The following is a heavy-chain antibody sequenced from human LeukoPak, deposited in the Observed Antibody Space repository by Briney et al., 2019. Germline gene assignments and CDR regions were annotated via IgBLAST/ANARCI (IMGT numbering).Heavy chain of an antibody. D-gene: IGHD3-9*01. CDR2: IIPIFGTA. V-gene: IGHV1-69*06. CDR1: GGTFSSYA. CDR3: ATHHDILTGYQRYFDY. Sequence: GVSVKVSCKASGGTFSSYAISWVRQAPGQGLEWMGGIIPIFGTAYYAQKFQGRVTITADKSTSTAYMELSSLRSEDTAVYYCATHHDILTGYQRYFDYWGQGTLVTVSS. J-gene: IGHJ4*02.